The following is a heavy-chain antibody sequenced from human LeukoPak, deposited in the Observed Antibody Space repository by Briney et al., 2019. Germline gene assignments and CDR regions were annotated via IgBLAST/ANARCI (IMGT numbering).Heavy chain of an antibody. J-gene: IGHJ4*02. CDR1: GFTFSSYA. CDR3: ARGESMIVVVITNFDY. D-gene: IGHD3-22*01. Sequence: GGSLRLSCAASGFTFSSYAMSWVRQAPGKGLEWVSAISGSGGSTYYADSVKGRFTISRDNSKNTLYLQMNSLRAEDTAVYYCARGESMIVVVITNFDYWGQGTLVTVSS. V-gene: IGHV3-23*01. CDR2: ISGSGGST.